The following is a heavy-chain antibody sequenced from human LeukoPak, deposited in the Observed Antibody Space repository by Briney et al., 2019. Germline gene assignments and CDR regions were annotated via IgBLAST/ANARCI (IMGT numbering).Heavy chain of an antibody. V-gene: IGHV3-9*01. J-gene: IGHJ1*01. Sequence: PGRSLRLSCAASGFTFDNYAMNWVRQVPGKGLEWISLISWNSGTIGYADSVKGRFTISRDNANNLLYLQMNSLTAEDTALYYCARAYKQPSPAGQKEFLQPWGQG. D-gene: IGHD1/OR15-1a*01. CDR2: ISWNSGTI. CDR1: GFTFDNYA. CDR3: ARAYKQPSPAGQKEFLQP.